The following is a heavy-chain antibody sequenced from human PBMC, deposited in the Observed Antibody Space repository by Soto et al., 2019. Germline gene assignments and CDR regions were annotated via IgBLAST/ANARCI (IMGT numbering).Heavy chain of an antibody. D-gene: IGHD1-26*01. CDR2: ISWNSGSI. CDR1: GFTFDDYT. V-gene: IGHV3-9*01. Sequence: GGSLRLSCAASGFTFDDYTMHWVRQAPGKGLEWVSGISWNSGSIGYADSVKGRFTISRDNAKNSLYLQMNSLRAEDTALYYCAKAYSGSYRGAFDIWGQGTMVTVSS. J-gene: IGHJ3*02. CDR3: AKAYSGSYRGAFDI.